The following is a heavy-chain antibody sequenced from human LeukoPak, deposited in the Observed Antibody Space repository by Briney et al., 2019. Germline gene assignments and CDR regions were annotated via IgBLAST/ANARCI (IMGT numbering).Heavy chain of an antibody. J-gene: IGHJ3*02. CDR3: ARGGIAVVPNAFDI. CDR2: IYYSGST. CDR1: GGSISSGGYY. V-gene: IGHV4-31*03. Sequence: PSETLSLTCTVSGGSISSGGYYWSWIRQRQGKGLEWIGYIYYSGSTYYNPSIKSRVTISVDTSKNQFSLKLSSVTAADTAVYYRARGGIAVVPNAFDIWGQGTMVTVSS. D-gene: IGHD3-22*01.